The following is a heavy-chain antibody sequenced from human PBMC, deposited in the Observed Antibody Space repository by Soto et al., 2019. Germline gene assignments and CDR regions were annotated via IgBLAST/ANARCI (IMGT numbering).Heavy chain of an antibody. V-gene: IGHV3-33*01. CDR1: GFTFSSYG. Sequence: GGSLRLSCAASGFTFSSYGMHWVRQAPGKGLEWVAVIWYDGSNKYYADSVKGRFTISRDNSKNTLYLQMDSLRAEDTAVYYCARDIAVAGTSFDYWGQGTLVTVSS. CDR2: IWYDGSNK. CDR3: ARDIAVAGTSFDY. D-gene: IGHD6-19*01. J-gene: IGHJ4*02.